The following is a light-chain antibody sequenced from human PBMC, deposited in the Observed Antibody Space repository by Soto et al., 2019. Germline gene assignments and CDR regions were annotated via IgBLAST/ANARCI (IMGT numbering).Light chain of an antibody. V-gene: IGKV3-11*01. CDR1: QSVSSY. J-gene: IGKJ4*01. Sequence: EIVLTQSPATLSLSPGERATLSCRASQSVSSYLAWYQQRPGQAPRLLIYDASNRATGIPARFSGSGSGTDFTLTISSLEPEDFAVYYCQQRSNWPHLTFGGGTKVDIK. CDR3: QQRSNWPHLT. CDR2: DAS.